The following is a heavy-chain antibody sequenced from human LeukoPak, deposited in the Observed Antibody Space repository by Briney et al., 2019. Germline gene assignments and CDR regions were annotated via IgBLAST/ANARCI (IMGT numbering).Heavy chain of an antibody. Sequence: SSETLSLTCTVSGGSISSYYWSWIRQPPGKGLEWIGYIYYSGSTNYSPSLKSRVTISVDTSKNQFSLKLSSVTAADTAVYYCARHRSGGYYYPYFDYWGQGTLVTVSS. J-gene: IGHJ4*02. V-gene: IGHV4-59*08. CDR2: IYYSGST. CDR3: ARHRSGGYYYPYFDY. CDR1: GGSISSYY. D-gene: IGHD3-22*01.